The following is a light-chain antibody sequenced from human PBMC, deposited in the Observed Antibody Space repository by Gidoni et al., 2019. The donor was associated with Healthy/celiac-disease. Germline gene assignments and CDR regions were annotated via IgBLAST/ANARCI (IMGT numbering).Light chain of an antibody. CDR2: DAS. CDR3: QQRSNWPALT. V-gene: IGKV3-11*01. J-gene: IGKJ4*01. Sequence: EIVLTQSPATLSLSPGERATLSCRASQSVSSYLAWYQQKRGQSPRLLIYDASNRATGIPARFSGSGSGTDFTLTISSLEPEDFAVYYCQQRSNWPALTFXGXTKVXIK. CDR1: QSVSSY.